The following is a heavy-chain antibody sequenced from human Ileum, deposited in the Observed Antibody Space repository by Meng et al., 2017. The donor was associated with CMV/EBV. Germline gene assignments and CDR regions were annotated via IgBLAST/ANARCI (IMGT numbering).Heavy chain of an antibody. CDR3: VRLTGNSWLDY. CDR1: GVSVSSTTVT. V-gene: IGHV6-1*01. CDR2: TYYRSKWFN. Sequence: VALKQSGPGLVKTSQTLLLTCAISGVSVSSTTVTWNWIRQSPSRGLEWLGRTYYRSKWFNDYALSVRGRITINPDISKNQLSLQLNSVTPEDTAVYYCVRLTGNSWLDYWGRGTLVTVSS. D-gene: IGHD6-13*01. J-gene: IGHJ4*02.